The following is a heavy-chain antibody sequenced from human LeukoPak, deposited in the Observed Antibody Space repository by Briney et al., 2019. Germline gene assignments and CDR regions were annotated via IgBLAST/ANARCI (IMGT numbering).Heavy chain of an antibody. V-gene: IGHV4-59*11. CDR1: GGSISSHY. J-gene: IGHJ3*02. Sequence: SETLSLTCTVSGGSISSHYWSWIRQPPGKGLEWIGYIYYSGSTNYNPSLKSRVTISVDTSKNQFSLKLSSVTAADTAVYYCARGGFYRKHDASDIWGQGTMVTVSS. CDR2: IYYSGST. D-gene: IGHD2/OR15-2a*01. CDR3: ARGGFYRKHDASDI.